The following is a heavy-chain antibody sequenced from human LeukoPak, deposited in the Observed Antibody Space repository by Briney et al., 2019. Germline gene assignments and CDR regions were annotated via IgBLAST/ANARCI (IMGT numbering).Heavy chain of an antibody. CDR1: GFPFSDYV. Sequence: GGSLRLSCAASGFPFSDYVLHWVRQASGKGLEWLGLIRRQHHGAATAYGASVEGRCFISRDDSESTASLQINSLKTEDTAVYYCAGDYASWTGLKYWGQGSLVTASS. V-gene: IGHV3-73*01. D-gene: IGHD3-3*01. J-gene: IGHJ4*02. CDR3: AGDYASWTGLKY. CDR2: IRRQHHGAAT.